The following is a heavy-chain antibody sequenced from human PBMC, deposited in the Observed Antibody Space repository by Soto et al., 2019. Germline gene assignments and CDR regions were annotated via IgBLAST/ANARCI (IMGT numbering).Heavy chain of an antibody. D-gene: IGHD2-2*01. CDR3: ARPKYQVPRDYYYYGMDV. J-gene: IGHJ6*02. V-gene: IGHV5-51*01. CDR1: GYSFTSYW. CDR2: IYPGDSDT. Sequence: PGESLKISCKGSGYSFTSYWIGWVRQMPGKGLEWMGIIYPGDSDTRYSPSFQGQVTISADKSISTAYLQWSSLKASDTTMYYCARPKYQVPRDYYYYGMDVWGQGNTVTVSS.